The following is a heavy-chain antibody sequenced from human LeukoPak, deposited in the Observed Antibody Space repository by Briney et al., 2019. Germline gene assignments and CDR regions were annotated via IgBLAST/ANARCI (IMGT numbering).Heavy chain of an antibody. CDR3: ARGVLDWSSDYYYYYMDV. D-gene: IGHD3/OR15-3a*01. J-gene: IGHJ6*03. Sequence: ASVKVSXKASGYTFTSYYMHWVRQAPGQGLEWMGIINPSGGSTSYAQKFQGRVTMTRDTSTSTVYMELSSLRSEDTAVYYCARGVLDWSSDYYYYYMDVWGKGTTVTVSS. CDR2: INPSGGST. V-gene: IGHV1-46*03. CDR1: GYTFTSYY.